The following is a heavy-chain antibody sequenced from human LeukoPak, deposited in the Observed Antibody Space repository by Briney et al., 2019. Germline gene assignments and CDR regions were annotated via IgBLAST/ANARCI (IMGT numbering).Heavy chain of an antibody. Sequence: SETLSLTCTVSGGSISSGDYYWSWIRQPPGKGLEWIGYIYYSGSTYYNPSLKSRVTISVDTSKNQFSLKLSSVTAADTAVYYCAILRYYDSSGYTRLDAFDIWGQGTMVTVSS. CDR1: GGSISSGDYY. J-gene: IGHJ3*02. CDR2: IYYSGST. D-gene: IGHD3-22*01. V-gene: IGHV4-31*03. CDR3: AILRYYDSSGYTRLDAFDI.